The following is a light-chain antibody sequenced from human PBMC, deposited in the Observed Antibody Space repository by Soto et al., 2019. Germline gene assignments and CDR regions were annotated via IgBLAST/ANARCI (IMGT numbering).Light chain of an antibody. Sequence: DIPMTQSPSTLSASVGDRVTITCRASQSISSWLAWYQQKPGKAPKILIYDASSLESGVPSRFSGSGSGTEFTLTISSLQPDDFATYYCQQYNSYQGTFGQGTKVEIK. V-gene: IGKV1-5*01. CDR1: QSISSW. J-gene: IGKJ1*01. CDR2: DAS. CDR3: QQYNSYQGT.